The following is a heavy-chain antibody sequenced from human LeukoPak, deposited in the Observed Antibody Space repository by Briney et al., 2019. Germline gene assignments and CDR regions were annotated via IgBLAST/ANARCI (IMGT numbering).Heavy chain of an antibody. J-gene: IGHJ5*02. D-gene: IGHD3-3*01. V-gene: IGHV4-59*12. CDR3: ARERPYDFWSGTYNWFDP. CDR2: IHYTGGT. CDR1: AGSLSTYW. Sequence: PSETLSLTCSVSAGSLSTYWWSWIRQPPGKGLEWIGFIHYTGGTLYNPSLKSRVTLSVDVSKSQFSLKLSSVSAADTAVYYCARERPYDFWSGTYNWFDPWGQGTLVTVSS.